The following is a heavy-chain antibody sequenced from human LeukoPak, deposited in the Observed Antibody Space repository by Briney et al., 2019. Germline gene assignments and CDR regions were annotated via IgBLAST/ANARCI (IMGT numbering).Heavy chain of an antibody. CDR1: GFTFSSYA. Sequence: PGGSLRLSCAASGFTFSSYAMSWVRQAPGKGLEWVSAISGSGGSTYYADSVKGRFTISRDNSKNTLYLQMNSLRAEDTAVYYCANGKLELRSYFDYWGQGTLVTVSS. V-gene: IGHV3-23*01. D-gene: IGHD1-7*01. CDR2: ISGSGGST. CDR3: ANGKLELRSYFDY. J-gene: IGHJ4*02.